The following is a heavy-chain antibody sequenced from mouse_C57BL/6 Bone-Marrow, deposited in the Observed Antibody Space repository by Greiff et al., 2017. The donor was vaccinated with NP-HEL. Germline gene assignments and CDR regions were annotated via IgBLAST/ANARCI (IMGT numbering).Heavy chain of an antibody. D-gene: IGHD2-1*01. J-gene: IGHJ1*03. CDR3: ARRDGNLYFDV. CDR2: ISSGSSTI. V-gene: IGHV5-17*01. CDR1: GFTFSDYG. Sequence: EVMLVESGGGLVKPGGSLKLSCAASGFTFSDYGMHWVRQAPEKGLEWVAYISSGSSTIYYADTVKGRFTISRDNAKNTLFLQMTSLRSEDTAMYYCARRDGNLYFDVWGTGTTVTVSS.